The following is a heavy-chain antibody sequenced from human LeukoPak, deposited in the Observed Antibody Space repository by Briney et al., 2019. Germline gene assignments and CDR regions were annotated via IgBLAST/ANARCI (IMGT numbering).Heavy chain of an antibody. CDR1: GFTFSSYA. D-gene: IGHD3-22*01. CDR3: AKDQSSGYYSSTFDY. CDR2: ISGSGGST. Sequence: GGSLRLSCAASGFTFSSYAMSWVRQAPGKGREWVSAISGSGGSTYYADSVKGRFTISRDNSKNTLYLQMNSLRAEDTAVYYCAKDQSSGYYSSTFDYWGQGTLVTVSS. J-gene: IGHJ4*02. V-gene: IGHV3-23*01.